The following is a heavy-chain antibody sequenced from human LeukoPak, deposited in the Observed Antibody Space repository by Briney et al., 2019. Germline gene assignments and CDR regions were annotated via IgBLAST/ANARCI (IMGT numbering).Heavy chain of an antibody. Sequence: ASETLSLTCTVSGGSISSSSYYWGWIRQPPGKGLEWIASTYYSGSTYYNPSLKSRVTISVDTSRNQFSLKLNSVTAADTAVYYCVGHLPYSNYCNYWGQGTLVTVSS. J-gene: IGHJ4*02. V-gene: IGHV4-39*01. D-gene: IGHD4-11*01. CDR3: VGHLPYSNYCNY. CDR2: TYYSGST. CDR1: GGSISSSSYY.